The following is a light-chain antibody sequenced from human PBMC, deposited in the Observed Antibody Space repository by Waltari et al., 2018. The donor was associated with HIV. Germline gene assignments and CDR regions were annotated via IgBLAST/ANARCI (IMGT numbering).Light chain of an antibody. J-gene: IGLJ2*01. CDR3: SSYTGSSAHVV. CDR2: EFS. Sequence: QSALTQPASVSGSPGQSITISCTGTSSDVGGYNYVSWYQQHPGKAPKLMIYEFSNRPSGVSNRFSGSKSGNTASLTISGLQAEDEADYYCSSYTGSSAHVVFGGGTKLTVL. V-gene: IGLV2-14*01. CDR1: SSDVGGYNY.